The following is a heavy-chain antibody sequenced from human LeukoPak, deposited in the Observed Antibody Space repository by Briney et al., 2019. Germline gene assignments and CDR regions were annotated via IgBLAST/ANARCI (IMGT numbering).Heavy chain of an antibody. CDR3: ATGGRELRFDY. CDR2: LDPEDTET. D-gene: IGHD1-26*01. J-gene: IGHJ4*02. V-gene: IGHV1-24*01. Sequence: ASVKVSCKVAGYXLTELSIHWVRQAPGQGHEWMGNLDPEDTETIYAQKFQGRVTMTEDTLTDTAYMELNSLRSEDTAVYYCATGGRELRFDYWGQGSLVTVSS. CDR1: GYXLTELS.